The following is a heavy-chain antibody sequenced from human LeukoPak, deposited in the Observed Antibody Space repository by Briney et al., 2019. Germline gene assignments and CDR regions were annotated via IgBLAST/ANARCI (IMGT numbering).Heavy chain of an antibody. Sequence: PSETLSHTCTVSGGSISSGGYYWSWIRQHPGKGLEWIGYIYYSGSTYYNPSLKSRVTISVDTSKNQLSLKLSSVTAADTAVYYCARVGYDILTGYYLIDYWGQGTLVTVSS. CDR1: GGSISSGGYY. CDR3: ARVGYDILTGYYLIDY. V-gene: IGHV4-31*03. CDR2: IYYSGST. D-gene: IGHD3-9*01. J-gene: IGHJ4*02.